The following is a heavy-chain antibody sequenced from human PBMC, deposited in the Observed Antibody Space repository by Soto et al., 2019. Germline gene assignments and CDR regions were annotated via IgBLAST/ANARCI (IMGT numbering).Heavy chain of an antibody. J-gene: IGHJ3*01. V-gene: IGHV2-5*02. Sequence: QITLKESGPTLVKPTQTLTLTCTFSGLSVSTSGVGVGWIRQPPGKALEWLALIYWDDDMRYNPSLESRLTITKDTSKNQVVLTMTTMDPVDTATYYCAHRRSPGPDAFDVWGQGTMVTVSS. CDR3: AHRRSPGPDAFDV. D-gene: IGHD2-15*01. CDR2: IYWDDDM. CDR1: GLSVSTSGVG.